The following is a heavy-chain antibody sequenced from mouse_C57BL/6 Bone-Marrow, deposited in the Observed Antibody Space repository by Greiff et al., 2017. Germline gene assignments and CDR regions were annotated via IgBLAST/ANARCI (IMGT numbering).Heavy chain of an antibody. CDR3: ARVGIAY. V-gene: IGHV1-64*01. CDR2: IHPNSGST. J-gene: IGHJ3*01. CDR1: GYTFTSYW. Sequence: QVHVKQPGAELVKPGASVKLSCKASGYTFTSYWMHWVKQRPGQGLEWIGMIHPNSGSTNYNEKFKSKATLTVDKSSSTAYMQLSSLTSEYSAVYYCARVGIAYWGQGTLVTVSA.